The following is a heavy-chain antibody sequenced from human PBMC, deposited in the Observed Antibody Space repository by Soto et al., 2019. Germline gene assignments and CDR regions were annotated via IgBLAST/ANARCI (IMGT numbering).Heavy chain of an antibody. J-gene: IGHJ5*02. Sequence: SETLSLTCTVSGGAFSSGAFAWTWVRQPPKKGLEWIGYIYHSGTTSYNPSLRSRVTISVDRSSNQFSLNLTSVTAADTAMYYSARGLRGPPTSITGEFEPWGQGTLVTVSS. D-gene: IGHD7-27*01. V-gene: IGHV4-30-2*01. CDR2: IYHSGTT. CDR1: GGAFSSGAFA. CDR3: ARGLRGPPTSITGEFEP.